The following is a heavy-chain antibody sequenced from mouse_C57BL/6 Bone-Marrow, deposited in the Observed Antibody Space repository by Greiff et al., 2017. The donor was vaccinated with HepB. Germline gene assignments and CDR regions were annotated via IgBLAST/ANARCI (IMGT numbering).Heavy chain of an antibody. D-gene: IGHD6-2*01. J-gene: IGHJ3*01. CDR3: ARRGDLSWFAY. V-gene: IGHV2-2*01. CDR1: GFSLTSYG. Sequence: QVQLQQSGPGLVQPSQSLSITCPVSGFSLTSYGVHWVRQSPGKGLEWLGVIWSGGSTDYNAAFISRLSISKDNSKSQVFFKMNSRQADDTAIYYCARRGDLSWFAYWGQGTLVTVSA. CDR2: IWSGGST.